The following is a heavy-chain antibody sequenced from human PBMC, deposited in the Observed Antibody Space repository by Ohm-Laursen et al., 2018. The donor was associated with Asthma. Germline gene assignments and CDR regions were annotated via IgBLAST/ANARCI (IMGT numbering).Heavy chain of an antibody. CDR2: IYYSGST. Sequence: SETLSLTCTVSGGSISSSSYYWGWIRQPPGKGLEWIGSIYYSGSTYYNPSLKSRGTMSIDTSKNQFSLNLRSVTAADTAVYYCARVAGSGWHYFDYWGQGTLVTVSS. CDR3: ARVAGSGWHYFDY. V-gene: IGHV4-39*07. J-gene: IGHJ4*02. D-gene: IGHD6-19*01. CDR1: GGSISSSSYY.